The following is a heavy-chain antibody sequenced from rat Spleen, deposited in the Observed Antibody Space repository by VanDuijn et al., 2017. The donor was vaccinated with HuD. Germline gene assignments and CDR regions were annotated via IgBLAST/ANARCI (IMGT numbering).Heavy chain of an antibody. V-gene: IGHV5-35*01. CDR2: MNPDGSSN. CDR3: ARTGFAY. CDR1: GVTFSSSW. Sequence: EVQLVESGGGLLQPGSPLKLSCAASGVTFSSSWLNWIRQAPGTGLEWVGTMNPDGSSNYYPDTVKSRFVISKDNAKNTGYLQMKNLRSEDTAMYYCARTGFAYWGQGTLVTVSS. J-gene: IGHJ3*01.